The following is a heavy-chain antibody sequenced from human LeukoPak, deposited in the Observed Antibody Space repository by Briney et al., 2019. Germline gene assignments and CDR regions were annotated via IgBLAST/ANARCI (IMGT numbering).Heavy chain of an antibody. Sequence: PSETLSLTCAVYSGPFNVYYWSWIRRPPEKGLEWIGEINHSGSTNYNPSLKSRVTISVDTSKNQFSLKLSSVTAADTAVYYCARDGEDAFDIWGQGTMVTVSS. CDR2: INHSGST. J-gene: IGHJ3*02. D-gene: IGHD4-17*01. CDR1: SGPFNVYY. CDR3: ARDGEDAFDI. V-gene: IGHV4-34*01.